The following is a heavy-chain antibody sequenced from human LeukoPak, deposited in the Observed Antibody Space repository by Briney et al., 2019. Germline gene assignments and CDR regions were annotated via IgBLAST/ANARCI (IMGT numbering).Heavy chain of an antibody. D-gene: IGHD3-22*01. CDR3: ARGVVVTAWFDP. Sequence: PSETLSLTCTVSGGSISSYYWSWIRQPPGKGLEWIGYIYYSGSTNYNPSLKSRVTISVDTSKNQFSLKLSSVTAADTAVYYCARGVVVTAWFDPWGQGTLVTVSS. J-gene: IGHJ5*02. V-gene: IGHV4-59*01. CDR1: GGSISSYY. CDR2: IYYSGST.